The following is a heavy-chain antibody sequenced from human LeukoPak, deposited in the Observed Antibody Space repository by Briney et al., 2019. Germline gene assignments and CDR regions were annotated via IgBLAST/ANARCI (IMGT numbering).Heavy chain of an antibody. CDR3: ARGPDYFDC. J-gene: IGHJ4*02. V-gene: IGHV3-66*01. Sequence: AGGSLRLSCAASGFSVSNYYMDWVRQAPGKGLEWVSVIYSGGSTFYADSVKGRFTISRDNSKNTLYLQMNSLRAEDTAVYYCARGPDYFDCRGQGTLVTVSS. CDR1: GFSVSNYY. CDR2: IYSGGST.